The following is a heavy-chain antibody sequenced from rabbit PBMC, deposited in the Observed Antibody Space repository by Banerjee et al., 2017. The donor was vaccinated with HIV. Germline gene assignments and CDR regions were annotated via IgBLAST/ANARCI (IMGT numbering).Heavy chain of an antibody. CDR3: VRDYTAFSAYLLGRLDL. J-gene: IGHJ3*01. CDR2: IDPIFSTT. D-gene: IGHD1-1*01. CDR1: GFDLSAYG. Sequence: QLVESGGGLVQPGGSLKLSCKASGFDLSAYGMSWVRQAPGKGLEWIGYIDPIFSTTHYANWVNGRFTISSHNAQNTLYLQLNSLTAADTATYFCVRDYTAFSAYLLGRLDLWGQGTLVTVS. V-gene: IGHV1S7*01.